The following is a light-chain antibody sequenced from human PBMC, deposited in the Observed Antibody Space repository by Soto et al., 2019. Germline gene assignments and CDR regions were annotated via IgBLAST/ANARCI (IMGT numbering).Light chain of an antibody. CDR1: QCVNSIY. V-gene: IGKV3-20*01. J-gene: IGKJ1*01. Sequence: ELLLTQSPGTLSLSTGETATLSCRSSQCVNSIYLAWYQQKPGQAPRLLIYGASSRATGIPDRFSGSGYGTDFTLTISRLEPEDFAVYYCQQYGSSPGTFGQGTKVDIK. CDR2: GAS. CDR3: QQYGSSPGT.